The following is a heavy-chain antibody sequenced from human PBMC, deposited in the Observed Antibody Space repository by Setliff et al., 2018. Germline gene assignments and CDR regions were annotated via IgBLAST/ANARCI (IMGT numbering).Heavy chain of an antibody. CDR3: VRDRTAYSYGLDV. J-gene: IGHJ6*02. D-gene: IGHD5-18*01. CDR1: GGYISPYF. V-gene: IGHV4-59*01. CDR2: IYHNGNT. Sequence: LSLTCTVSGGYISPYFWSWIRQPPGKGLEWIGYIYHNGNTNFNPSLKTRVTMSVDPSKNQFALNLRSVTAADTAVYYCVRDRTAYSYGLDVWAQGTTVTVSS.